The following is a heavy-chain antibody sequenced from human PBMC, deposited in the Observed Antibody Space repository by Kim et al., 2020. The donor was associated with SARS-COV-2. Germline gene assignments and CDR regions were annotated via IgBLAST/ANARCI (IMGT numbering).Heavy chain of an antibody. CDR2: IVVGSGNT. CDR1: GFTFTSSA. Sequence: SVKVSCKASGFTFTSSAVQWVRQARGQRLEWIGWIVVGSGNTNYAQKFQERVTITRDMSTSTAYMELSSLRSEDTAVYYCAAVRMEEWLVLLPRDDYWGQGTLVTVSS. V-gene: IGHV1-58*01. J-gene: IGHJ4*02. D-gene: IGHD6-19*01. CDR3: AAVRMEEWLVLLPRDDY.